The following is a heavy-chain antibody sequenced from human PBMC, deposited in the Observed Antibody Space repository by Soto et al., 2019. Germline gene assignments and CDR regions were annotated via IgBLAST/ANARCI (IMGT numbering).Heavy chain of an antibody. CDR3: ATGVRGVIIQGSFDY. CDR1: GGTFCSYA. Sequence: SVKVSCKASGGTFCSYAISWVRQAPGQGLEWMGGIIPVFGTANYAQKFQGRVTITADESTSTAYMELSSLRSEDTAVYYCATGVRGVIIQGSFDYWGQGTLVTVSS. CDR2: IIPVFGTA. J-gene: IGHJ4*02. V-gene: IGHV1-69*13. D-gene: IGHD3-10*01.